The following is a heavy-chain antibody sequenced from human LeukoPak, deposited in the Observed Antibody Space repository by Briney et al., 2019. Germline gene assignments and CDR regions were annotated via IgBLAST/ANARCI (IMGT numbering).Heavy chain of an antibody. V-gene: IGHV3-23*01. D-gene: IGHD2-15*01. CDR3: AKISWDGRGTFY. Sequence: GGSLRLSCAASGFTFSTYSMSWVRQAPGKGLEWVSAIRGGGENTYYVDSVKGRFTISRDNSKDTLSLQMNSLRAEDTAVYYCAKISWDGRGTFYWGQGTLVTVSS. CDR1: GFTFSTYS. J-gene: IGHJ4*02. CDR2: IRGGGENT.